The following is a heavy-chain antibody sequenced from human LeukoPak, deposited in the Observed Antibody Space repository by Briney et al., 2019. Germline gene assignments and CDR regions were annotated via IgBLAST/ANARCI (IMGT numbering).Heavy chain of an antibody. J-gene: IGHJ4*02. CDR2: ISSSSSYI. V-gene: IGHV3-21*01. Sequence: PGRSLRLSCAASGFTFSSYSMNWVRQAPGKGLEWVSSISSSSSYIYYADSVKGRFTISRDNAKNSLYLQMNSLRAEDTAVYYCARGLYSSGWYSHYWGQGTLVTVSS. CDR3: ARGLYSSGWYSHY. D-gene: IGHD6-19*01. CDR1: GFTFSSYS.